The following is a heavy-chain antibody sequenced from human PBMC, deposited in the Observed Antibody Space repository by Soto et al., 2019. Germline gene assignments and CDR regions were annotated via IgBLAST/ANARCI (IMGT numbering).Heavy chain of an antibody. J-gene: IGHJ6*03. V-gene: IGHV3-23*01. CDR1: GFTFSTYA. CDR3: ARLRYSSSAYYMDV. Sequence: EVQLLESGGGLVQPGGSLRLSCEASGFTFSTYAMSWVRQAPGKGLEWVSSISGSGGGTYYADSVKGRFTISRDNSKNTLSLQMISLRAEDTAAYCCARLRYSSSAYYMDVWGKGTTVTVSS. D-gene: IGHD6-6*01. CDR2: ISGSGGGT.